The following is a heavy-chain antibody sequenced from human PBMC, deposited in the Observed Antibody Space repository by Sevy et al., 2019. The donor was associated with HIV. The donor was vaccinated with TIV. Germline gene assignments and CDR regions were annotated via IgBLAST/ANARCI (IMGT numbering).Heavy chain of an antibody. J-gene: IGHJ4*02. CDR2: ISAGGYST. V-gene: IGHV3-23*01. CDR1: GIAFSTYA. CDR3: AKDFSDVYYYDSSATVDY. D-gene: IGHD3-22*01. Sequence: GGSLRLSCAASGIAFSTYAMFWVRQAPGKGLELVSSISAGGYSTYYADSVKGRFTLSRDNSRNTLDLQMNSLRADDTAVYYCAKDFSDVYYYDSSATVDYWGQGTLVTVSS.